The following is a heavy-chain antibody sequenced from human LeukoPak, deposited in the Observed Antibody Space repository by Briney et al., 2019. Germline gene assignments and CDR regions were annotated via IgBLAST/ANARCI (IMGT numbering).Heavy chain of an antibody. CDR2: IYHSGST. V-gene: IGHV4-38-2*01. CDR1: GYSISSGYY. Sequence: SETLSLTCAVSGYSISSGYYWGWIRQPPGKGLEWIGSIYHSGSTYYNPSLKSRVTISVDTFKNQFSLRLSSVTAADTAVYYCARLQVVTPIDYWGQGTLVTVSS. CDR3: ARLQVVTPIDY. J-gene: IGHJ4*02. D-gene: IGHD4-23*01.